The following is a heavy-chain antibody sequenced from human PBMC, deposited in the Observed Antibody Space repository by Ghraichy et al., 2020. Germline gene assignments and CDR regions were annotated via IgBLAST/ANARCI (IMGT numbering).Heavy chain of an antibody. CDR1: GFTVSNNY. V-gene: IGHV3-53*01. CDR3: ARDGYMSSSGYYYYMDV. CDR2: IYAGDSA. J-gene: IGHJ6*03. D-gene: IGHD6-6*01. Sequence: GSLRLSCAASGFTVSNNYMSWVRRAPGKGLEWVSLIYAGDSAFYADSVKGRFTISRDKSKNTLYLQINILRAEDTAVYYCARDGYMSSSGYYYYMDVWGKGTTVTVSS.